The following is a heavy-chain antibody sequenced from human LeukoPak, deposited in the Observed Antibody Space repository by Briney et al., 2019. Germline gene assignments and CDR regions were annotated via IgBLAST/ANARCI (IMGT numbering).Heavy chain of an antibody. Sequence: GGSLRLSCAASGFTFSSYAMSWVRQAPGKGLEWVSTINNSGGSTYYADSVKGRFTISRDNSKNTLYLQMESLRAEDTAVYYCAKRRGDYVWGYFDYWGQGTLVTVSS. CDR2: INNSGGST. V-gene: IGHV3-23*01. CDR3: AKRRGDYVWGYFDY. J-gene: IGHJ4*02. CDR1: GFTFSSYA. D-gene: IGHD3-16*01.